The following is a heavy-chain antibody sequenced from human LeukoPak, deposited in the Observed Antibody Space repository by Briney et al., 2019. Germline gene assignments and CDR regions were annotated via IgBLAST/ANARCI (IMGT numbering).Heavy chain of an antibody. J-gene: IGHJ6*03. D-gene: IGHD5-24*01. V-gene: IGHV4-59*01. CDR3: ARTLDGYNYYYYYYYMDV. Sequence: SETLSLTCTVSGGSITGYYWSWIRQPAGKGLEWIGYIYYSGSTNYNPSLKSRVTISVDTSKNQFSLKLSSVTAADTAVYYCARTLDGYNYYYYYYYMDVWGKGTTVTVSS. CDR1: GGSITGYY. CDR2: IYYSGST.